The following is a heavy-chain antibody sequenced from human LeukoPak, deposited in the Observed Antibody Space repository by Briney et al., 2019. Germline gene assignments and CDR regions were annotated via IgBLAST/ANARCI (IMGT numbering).Heavy chain of an antibody. CDR2: ISGSGGIT. V-gene: IGHV3-23*01. J-gene: IGHJ4*02. CDR1: GLTFSSYA. CDR3: AKGYYDILTGLQY. Sequence: GGSLRLSCAASGLTFSSYAMNWVRQAPGRGLEWVTTISGSGGITYYADSVKGRFTISRDNSKNTLYLQMSSLRAEDTAVYFCAKGYYDILTGLQYWGQGTLVTVSS. D-gene: IGHD3-9*01.